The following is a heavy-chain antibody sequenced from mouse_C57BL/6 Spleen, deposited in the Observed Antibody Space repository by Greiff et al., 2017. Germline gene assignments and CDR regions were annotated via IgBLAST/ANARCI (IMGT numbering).Heavy chain of an antibody. V-gene: IGHV1-72*01. D-gene: IGHD1-1*01. J-gene: IGHJ3*01. CDR2: IDPNSGGT. CDR1: GYTFTSYW. Sequence: VQLQQPGAELVKPGASVKLSCKASGYTFTSYWMHWVQQRPGRGLEWIGRIDPNSGGTKYNEKFKSKATLTVDKPSSTAYMQLSSLTSEDSAVYDWASPRGYGSSYTFAYWGQGTMVTVSA. CDR3: ASPRGYGSSYTFAY.